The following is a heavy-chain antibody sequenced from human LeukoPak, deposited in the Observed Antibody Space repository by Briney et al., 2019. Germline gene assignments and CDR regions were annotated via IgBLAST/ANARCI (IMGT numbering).Heavy chain of an antibody. Sequence: PSETLSLTCTVSGDSISSGDYYWSWIRQPAGKGLEWIGRISSSGSTNYNPSLKSRVTISVDTSKNQFSLKLSSVTAADTAVYYCARRGYFDWSVDYWGQGTLVTVSS. D-gene: IGHD3-9*01. J-gene: IGHJ4*02. CDR1: GDSISSGDYY. V-gene: IGHV4-61*02. CDR3: ARRGYFDWSVDY. CDR2: ISSSGST.